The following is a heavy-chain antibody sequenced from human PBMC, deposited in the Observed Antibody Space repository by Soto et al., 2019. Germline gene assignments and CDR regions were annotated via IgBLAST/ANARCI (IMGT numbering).Heavy chain of an antibody. Sequence: QVQLVQSGAEVKKPGSSVKVSCKASGGTFSSYAISWVRQAPGEGLEWMGGIIPMFGSINYAQKLQGRVTIFADESTNIAYMELSSLRSEDTAVYYCASSTYYDLWRGFNWFDPWGQGTLVTVSS. CDR1: GGTFSSYA. CDR2: IIPMFGSI. J-gene: IGHJ5*02. V-gene: IGHV1-69*01. D-gene: IGHD3-3*01. CDR3: ASSTYYDLWRGFNWFDP.